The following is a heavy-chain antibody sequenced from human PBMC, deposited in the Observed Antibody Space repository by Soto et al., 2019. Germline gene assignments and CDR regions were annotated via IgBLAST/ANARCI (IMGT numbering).Heavy chain of an antibody. Sequence: QVQLVQSGAEVKKPESSVKVSCKASAGAFNTFTIAWVRQAPGQGLEWMGRITPLLELTEYSQKFQDRLTISADKSTTTPYMELTALRSDDTAMYSCAIRGRSGNPSDYFDHWGQGALVTVSS. J-gene: IGHJ4*02. V-gene: IGHV1-69*02. D-gene: IGHD3-16*01. CDR3: AIRGRSGNPSDYFDH. CDR2: ITPLLELT. CDR1: AGAFNTFT.